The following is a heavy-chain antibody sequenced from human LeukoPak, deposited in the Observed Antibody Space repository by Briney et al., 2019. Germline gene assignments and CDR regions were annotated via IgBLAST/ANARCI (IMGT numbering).Heavy chain of an antibody. CDR3: ASRPNSGSYYGVLGI. CDR2: IRPDGSEK. D-gene: IGHD1-26*01. V-gene: IGHV3-7*03. Sequence: PGGSLRLSCAASGFSFSIYWMTWVRQAPGKGLEWVANIRPDGSEKYYADSVRGRCTISRDNTRNTLDLQMNSLRPEDTAVYYCASRPNSGSYYGVLGIWGQGTMVTVSS. CDR1: GFSFSIYW. J-gene: IGHJ3*02.